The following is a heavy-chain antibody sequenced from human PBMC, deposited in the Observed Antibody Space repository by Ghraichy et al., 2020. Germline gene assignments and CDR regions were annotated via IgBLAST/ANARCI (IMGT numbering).Heavy chain of an antibody. Sequence: GESLNISCKASGYDFIGHWIGWVRQTPGKGLEWMGVIYPGDSDTRYSPSFQGQVTISADKSISTAFLQWSSLKASDTATYYCVRGFRPHFWYFDLWGRGTLVTVSS. CDR1: GYDFIGHW. V-gene: IGHV5-51*01. CDR2: IYPGDSDT. D-gene: IGHD6-6*01. J-gene: IGHJ2*01. CDR3: VRGFRPHFWYFDL.